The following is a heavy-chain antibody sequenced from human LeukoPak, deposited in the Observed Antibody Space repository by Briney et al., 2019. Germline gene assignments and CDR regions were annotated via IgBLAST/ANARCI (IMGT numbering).Heavy chain of an antibody. D-gene: IGHD3-22*01. J-gene: IGHJ6*02. CDR1: GYTFTSYD. V-gene: IGHV1-8*01. CDR3: ARAPRAYSSGYSEVSDYYYGMDV. CDR2: MNPNSGNT. Sequence: ASVKVSCKASGYTFTSYDINWVRQATGQGLEWMGWMNPNSGNTGYAQKFQGRVTMTRNTSISTAYMELSSLRSEDTAVYYCARAPRAYSSGYSEVSDYYYGMDVWGQGTTVTVSS.